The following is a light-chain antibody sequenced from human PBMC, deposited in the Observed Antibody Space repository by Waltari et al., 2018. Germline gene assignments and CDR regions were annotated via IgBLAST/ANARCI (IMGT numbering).Light chain of an antibody. J-gene: IGKJ3*01. CDR3: QQSYSTPV. CDR2: AAS. Sequence: DIQMTQSPSSLSASVGDRVTITCRASQSISSYLNWYQQKPGKAPKLLIYAASSLQSGVPSRFSDSGSGTDFTLTISSLQPEDFATYYCQQSYSTPVFGPGTKVDIK. V-gene: IGKV1-39*01. CDR1: QSISSY.